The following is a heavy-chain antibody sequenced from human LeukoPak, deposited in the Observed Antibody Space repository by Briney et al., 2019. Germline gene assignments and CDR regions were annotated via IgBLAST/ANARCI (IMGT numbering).Heavy chain of an antibody. D-gene: IGHD2-2*01. CDR2: IKQDGSEK. CDR3: ARTYQLLGDYFDY. V-gene: IGHV3-7*01. J-gene: IGHJ4*02. Sequence: GGSLRLSCAASGFTFSYYWMSWVRQAPGKGLEWVANIKQDGSEKYYVDSVKGRFTISRDNSKNTLYLQMNSLRAEDTAVYYCARTYQLLGDYFDYWGQGTLVTVSS. CDR1: GFTFSYYW.